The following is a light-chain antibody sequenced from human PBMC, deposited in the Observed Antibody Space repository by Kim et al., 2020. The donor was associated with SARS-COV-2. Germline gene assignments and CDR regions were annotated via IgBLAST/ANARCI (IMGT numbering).Light chain of an antibody. CDR2: DVS. Sequence: QSDLTQPRSVSGSPGQSVTISCTGTTDDVGRYDFVSWYQQYPGKVPKLLIYDVSERPSGVPDRFSGAKSGSTASLTISGLQTDDEAAYYCCSYAGSYTWLFGGGTKLTVL. CDR1: TDDVGRYDF. CDR3: CSYAGSYTWL. V-gene: IGLV2-11*01. J-gene: IGLJ3*02.